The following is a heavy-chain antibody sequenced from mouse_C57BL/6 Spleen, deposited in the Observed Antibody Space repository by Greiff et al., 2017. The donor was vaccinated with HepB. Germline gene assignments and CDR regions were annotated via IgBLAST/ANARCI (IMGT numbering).Heavy chain of an antibody. Sequence: VQLQQPGAELVMPGASVKLSCKASGYTFTSYWMHWVKQRPGQGLEWIGEIDPSDSYTNYNQKFKGKSTLTVDKSSSTAYMQLSSLTSEDSAVYYCARFGYLCYFDYWGQGTTLTVSS. CDR2: IDPSDSYT. V-gene: IGHV1-69*01. CDR1: GYTFTSYW. J-gene: IGHJ2*01. CDR3: ARFGYLCYFDY.